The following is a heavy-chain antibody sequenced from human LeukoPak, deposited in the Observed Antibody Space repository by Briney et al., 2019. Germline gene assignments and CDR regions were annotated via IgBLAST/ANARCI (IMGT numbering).Heavy chain of an antibody. Sequence: ASGNFSCKASGYSFTIYHLHWVRQAPGPGLGPRVIVNTRSWTTSYAQEFHGRVSRTWVTSTSTVYMELSSLRSEDTAVYYCARDQGVPSYDILTGYYDDFYYYGMDVWGQGTTVTVSS. D-gene: IGHD3-9*01. CDR2: VNTRSWTT. CDR1: GYSFTIYH. CDR3: ARDQGVPSYDILTGYYDDFYYYGMDV. J-gene: IGHJ6*02. V-gene: IGHV1-46*01.